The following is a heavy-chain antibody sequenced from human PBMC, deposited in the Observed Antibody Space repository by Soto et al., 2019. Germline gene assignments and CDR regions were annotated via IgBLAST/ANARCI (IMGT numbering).Heavy chain of an antibody. V-gene: IGHV3-23*01. J-gene: IGHJ4*02. CDR2: ISGSGGST. D-gene: IGHD3-10*01. CDR3: AKHFVNGEVDY. Sequence: EVQLLESGGGLVQPGGSLRLSSAASGFTFSSYAMSWVRQAPGKGLEWVSIISGSGGSTFYADSVKGRFTISRDNSKNTMYLQMNSLTAEDTAVYYCAKHFVNGEVDYWGQGTLVTVSS. CDR1: GFTFSSYA.